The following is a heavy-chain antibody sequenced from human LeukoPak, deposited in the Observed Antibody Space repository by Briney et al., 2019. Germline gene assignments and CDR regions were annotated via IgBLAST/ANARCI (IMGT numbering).Heavy chain of an antibody. CDR1: GFAFSTYG. CDR2: LHYDGSNK. J-gene: IGHJ3*02. Sequence: QPGGSLRLSCAASGFAFSTYGMHWVRQAPGKGLEWVAFLHYDGSNKYYADSVKGRFTMSRDNSKNSLYLQMNSLRAEDTAVYYCARVRVYYDSSGYYDAFDIWGQGTMVAVSS. CDR3: ARVRVYYDSSGYYDAFDI. D-gene: IGHD3-22*01. V-gene: IGHV3-30*02.